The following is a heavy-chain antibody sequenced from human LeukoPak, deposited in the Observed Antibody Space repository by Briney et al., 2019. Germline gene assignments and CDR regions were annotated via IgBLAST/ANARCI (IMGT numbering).Heavy chain of an antibody. D-gene: IGHD1-1*01. Sequence: ASVKVSCKASGYTFTSYYMHWVRQAPGQGLEWMGIINPSGGSTSYAQKFQGRVTMTRDTSTSTVYMELSSLRSEDTAVYYCARSNWNYYYYYYMDVWGKGTTVTVSS. V-gene: IGHV1-46*01. J-gene: IGHJ6*03. CDR2: INPSGGST. CDR1: GYTFTSYY. CDR3: ARSNWNYYYYYYMDV.